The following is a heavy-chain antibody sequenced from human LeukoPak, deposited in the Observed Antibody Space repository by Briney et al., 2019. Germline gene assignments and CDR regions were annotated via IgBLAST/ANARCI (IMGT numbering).Heavy chain of an antibody. D-gene: IGHD6-19*01. CDR3: ARISIAVSGGFDY. CDR2: INTRGSTI. CDR1: GFTFSNNE. V-gene: IGHV3-48*03. Sequence: GGSLRLSCAASGFTFSNNEMNWVRQAPGKGLEWVSYINTRGSTIYYADSVKGRFTISRDNAKNSLYLQMNSLRAEDTAVYYCARISIAVSGGFDYWGQGTLVTVSS. J-gene: IGHJ4*02.